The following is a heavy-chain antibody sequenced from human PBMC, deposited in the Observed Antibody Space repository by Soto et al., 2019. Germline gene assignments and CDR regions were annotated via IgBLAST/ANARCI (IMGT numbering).Heavy chain of an antibody. D-gene: IGHD6-19*01. CDR1: GLIFSDYH. Sequence: EVQLVESGGGLVQPGGSLRLSCAASGLIFSDYHMDWVRQAPGKGWEWVGRIRRKANSYTTEYAASVKGRFTISREDSKTSLYLHMNSLKSADTAVYYCAMLGGWSGGSSGMDVWGQGTTVTVSS. J-gene: IGHJ6*02. CDR3: AMLGGWSGGSSGMDV. CDR2: IRRKANSYTT. V-gene: IGHV3-72*01.